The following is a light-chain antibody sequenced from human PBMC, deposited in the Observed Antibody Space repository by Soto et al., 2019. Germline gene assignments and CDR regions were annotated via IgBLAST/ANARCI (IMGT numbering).Light chain of an antibody. CDR3: CSDAGSHTLL. V-gene: IGLV2-11*01. Sequence: QSALTQPLSVSGSPGQSVAISCTGTSSDVGGSNYVSWYQQHPGKAPKLMIYDVSKRPSGVPDRFSGSKSGNTASLTISGLQAEDEADYHCCSDAGSHTLLFGGGTKLTVL. CDR2: DVS. J-gene: IGLJ2*01. CDR1: SSDVGGSNY.